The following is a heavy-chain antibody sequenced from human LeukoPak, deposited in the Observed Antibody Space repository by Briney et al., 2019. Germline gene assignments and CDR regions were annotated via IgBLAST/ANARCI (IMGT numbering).Heavy chain of an antibody. CDR1: GLILSNAW. J-gene: IGHJ4*02. D-gene: IGHD3-10*01. CDR3: TTDRYSGITYYFDY. CDR2: IKTKSDGGTT. V-gene: IGHV3-15*01. Sequence: GGSLRLSCAASGLILSNAWMSWVRQAPGKGLEWVGRIKTKSDGGTTDYAAPVKGRFTISRDDSKNTLYLQMNSLKTEDTAVYYCTTDRYSGITYYFDYWGQGTLVTVSS.